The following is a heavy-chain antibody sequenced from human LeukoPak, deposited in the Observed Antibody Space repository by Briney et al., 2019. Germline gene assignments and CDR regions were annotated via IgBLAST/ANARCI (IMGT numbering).Heavy chain of an antibody. CDR2: IYHSGST. J-gene: IGHJ6*03. D-gene: IGHD2-2*01. V-gene: IGHV4-38-2*02. Sequence: SETLSLTCTVSGYSISSGYYWGWIRQPPGKGLEWIGSIYHSGSTYYNPSLKSRVTISVDTSKNQFSLKLSSVTAADTAVYYCARGIDCSSTSCPEWYYYYYMDVWGKGTTVTVSS. CDR1: GYSISSGYY. CDR3: ARGIDCSSTSCPEWYYYYYMDV.